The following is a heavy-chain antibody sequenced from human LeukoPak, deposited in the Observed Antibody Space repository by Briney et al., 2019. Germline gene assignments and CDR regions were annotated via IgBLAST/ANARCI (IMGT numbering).Heavy chain of an antibody. J-gene: IGHJ6*02. Sequence: PGGSLRLSCAASGFTVSSNYMSWVRQAPGKGLEWVSVIYSGGSTYYADPVKGRFTISRDTSKNTLYLQMHSLRAEDTAVYYCARGFGVVVTAIHFYGMDVWGQGTTVTVSS. CDR3: ARGFGVVVTAIHFYGMDV. CDR1: GFTVSSNY. CDR2: IYSGGST. D-gene: IGHD2-21*02. V-gene: IGHV3-53*01.